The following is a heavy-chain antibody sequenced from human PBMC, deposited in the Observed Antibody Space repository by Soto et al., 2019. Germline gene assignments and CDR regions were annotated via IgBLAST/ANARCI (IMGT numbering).Heavy chain of an antibody. J-gene: IGHJ6*02. V-gene: IGHV1-46*01. CDR1: GYTFTSYY. D-gene: IGHD2-2*01. CDR3: ARDRALNCISTSCCEYYYYGMDV. CDR2: INPSGGST. Sequence: ASVKVSCKASGYTFTSYYMHWVRQAPGQGLEWMGIINPSGGSTSYAQKFQGRVTMTRDTSTSTVYMELSSLRSEDTAVYYCARDRALNCISTSCCEYYYYGMDVWGQGTTVTVSS.